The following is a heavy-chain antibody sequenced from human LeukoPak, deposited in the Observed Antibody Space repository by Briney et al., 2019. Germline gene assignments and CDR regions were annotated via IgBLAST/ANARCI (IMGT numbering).Heavy chain of an antibody. D-gene: IGHD6-13*01. CDR1: GGSFSGYY. CDR3: AREIGYSSSSLNWFDP. J-gene: IGHJ5*02. V-gene: IGHV4-34*01. CDR2: INHSGST. Sequence: SETLSLTCAVYGGSFSGYYWSWIRQPPGKGLEWIGEINHSGSTNYNSSLKSRVTISVDTSKNQFSLKLSSVTAADTAVYYCAREIGYSSSSLNWFDPWGQGTLVTVSS.